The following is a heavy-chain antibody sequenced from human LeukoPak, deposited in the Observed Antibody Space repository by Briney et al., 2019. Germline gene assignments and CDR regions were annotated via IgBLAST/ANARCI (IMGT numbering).Heavy chain of an antibody. CDR3: TRGGDFWSGFSNYYFDY. Sequence: GESLKISCKGSGYSFTNHWIGWVRQMTGKGLEWMGIIDPGDSDTRYSPSFQGQVTISADKSISTAYLQWSSLKASDTAMYYCTRGGDFWSGFSNYYFDYRGQGILVTVSS. D-gene: IGHD3-3*01. CDR1: GYSFTNHW. V-gene: IGHV5-51*01. J-gene: IGHJ4*02. CDR2: IDPGDSDT.